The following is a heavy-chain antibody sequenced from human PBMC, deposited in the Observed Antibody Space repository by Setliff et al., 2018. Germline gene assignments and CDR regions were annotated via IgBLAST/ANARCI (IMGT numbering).Heavy chain of an antibody. Sequence: GASVKVSCKASGYTFTDYGITWVRQAPGQGLEWMGWISGYTGNTNYAHKLQGRVTLTTDTSTGTAYIELRSLRSDDTAVYYCSRLVRYCTVTSCQRASGGEHWGQGTLVTVSS. CDR3: SRLVRYCTVTSCQRASGGEH. J-gene: IGHJ1*01. CDR2: ISGYTGNT. D-gene: IGHD2-8*02. CDR1: GYTFTDYG. V-gene: IGHV1-18*01.